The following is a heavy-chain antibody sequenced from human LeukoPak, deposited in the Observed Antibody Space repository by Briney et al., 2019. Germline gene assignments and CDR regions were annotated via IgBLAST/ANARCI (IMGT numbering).Heavy chain of an antibody. J-gene: IGHJ3*01. CDR3: GMSGDRVPLQDDVFDV. V-gene: IGHV5-51*01. CDR2: IYPGDSGP. Sequence: GESLKISCKVSGYSFTSYCIGWVRQMPGKGLEWMEIIYPGDSGPTYSPSFQGQVTISVDKSISTAYLQWSSLQASDTAMYYCGMSGDRVPLQDDVFDVWGQGTMVTVST. D-gene: IGHD1-26*01. CDR1: GYSFTSYC.